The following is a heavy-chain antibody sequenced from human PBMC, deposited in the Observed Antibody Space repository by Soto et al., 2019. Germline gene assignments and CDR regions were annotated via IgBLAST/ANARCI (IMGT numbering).Heavy chain of an antibody. Sequence: QVQLQESGPGLVKPSETLSLTCTVSGGSISRYYWSWIRQPPGKGLEWIGYMYNTGSTVYNPPFKRLVTISVDTSKNQFSLKLNSVTAADTAVYYCARDLWGYCGTDCYPLDVWGQGTKVTVSS. CDR3: ARDLWGYCGTDCYPLDV. CDR2: MYNTGST. D-gene: IGHD2-21*02. CDR1: GGSISRYY. J-gene: IGHJ6*02. V-gene: IGHV4-59*01.